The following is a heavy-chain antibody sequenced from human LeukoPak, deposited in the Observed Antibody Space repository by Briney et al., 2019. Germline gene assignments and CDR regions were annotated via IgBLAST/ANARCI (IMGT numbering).Heavy chain of an antibody. D-gene: IGHD6-6*01. CDR3: ARFRYSSSSGLQGWFQNDAFDI. Sequence: ASVKVSCKASGGTFSSYTISRVRQAPGQGLEWMGRIIPILGIANYAQKFQGRVTITADKSTSTAYMELSSLRSEDTAVYYCARFRYSSSSGLQGWFQNDAFDIWGQGTMVTVSS. V-gene: IGHV1-69*02. CDR1: GGTFSSYT. J-gene: IGHJ3*02. CDR2: IIPILGIA.